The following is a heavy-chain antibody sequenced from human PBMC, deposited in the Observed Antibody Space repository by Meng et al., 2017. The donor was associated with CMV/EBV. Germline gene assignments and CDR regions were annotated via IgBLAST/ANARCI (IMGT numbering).Heavy chain of an antibody. J-gene: IGHJ6*02. V-gene: IGHV3-48*04. CDR3: ARDHCSSTSCYLLYYYYGMDV. Sequence: GESLKISCAASGFTFSSYSMNWVRQAPGKGLEWVSYISSSSSTIYYADSAKGRFTISRDNAKNSLYLQMNSLRAEDTAVYYCARDHCSSTSCYLLYYYYGMDVWGQGTTVTVSS. D-gene: IGHD2-2*01. CDR1: GFTFSSYS. CDR2: ISSSSSTI.